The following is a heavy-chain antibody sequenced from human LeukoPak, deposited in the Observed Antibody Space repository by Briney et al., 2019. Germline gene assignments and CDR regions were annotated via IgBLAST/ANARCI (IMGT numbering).Heavy chain of an antibody. CDR3: ARFLRGDDAFDI. CDR2: IYYSGST. CDR1: GGSISSSSYY. Sequence: SETLSLTCTVSGGSISSSSYYWGWIRQPPGKGLEWIGSIYYSGSTNYNPSLKSRVTISVDTSKNQFSLKLSSVTAADTAVYYCARFLRGDDAFDIWGQGTMVTVSS. J-gene: IGHJ3*02. D-gene: IGHD2-21*02. V-gene: IGHV4-39*07.